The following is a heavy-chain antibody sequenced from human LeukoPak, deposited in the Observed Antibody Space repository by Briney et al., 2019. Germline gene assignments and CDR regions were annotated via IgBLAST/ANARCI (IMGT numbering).Heavy chain of an antibody. J-gene: IGHJ4*02. D-gene: IGHD2-21*02. CDR3: ARGDSYF. CDR2: ISSSATTV. Sequence: GGSLRLSCAASGFTFSTYEMNWVRQAPGKGLEWVSYISSSATTVNYADSVKGRFTISRDNAKNSLYLQMNSLKVEDTAVYYCARGDSYFWGQGTLVTVSS. V-gene: IGHV3-48*03. CDR1: GFTFSTYE.